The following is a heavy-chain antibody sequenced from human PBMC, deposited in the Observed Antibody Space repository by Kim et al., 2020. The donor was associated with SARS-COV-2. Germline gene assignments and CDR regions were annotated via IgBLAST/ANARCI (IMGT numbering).Heavy chain of an antibody. Sequence: ADSLKRRFTLSRDDSKNTLYLQMNSLRAEDTAFYYCARGVYGSGSYYFDSWGQGTLVTVSS. J-gene: IGHJ4*02. CDR3: ARGVYGSGSYYFDS. D-gene: IGHD3-10*01. V-gene: IGHV3-53*01.